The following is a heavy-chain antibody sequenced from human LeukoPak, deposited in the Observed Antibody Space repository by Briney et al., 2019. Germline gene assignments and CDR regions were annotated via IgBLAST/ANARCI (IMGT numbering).Heavy chain of an antibody. V-gene: IGHV3-33*08. J-gene: IGHJ4*02. D-gene: IGHD3-22*01. CDR1: GFTFSSYG. Sequence: GGSLRLSCAASGFTFSSYGMHWVRQAPGKGLEWVAVIWYDGSNKYCADSVKGRFTISRDNSKNTLYLQMNSLRAEDTAVYYCARDRRIYYYDSSGYCDYWGQGTLVTVSS. CDR3: ARDRRIYYYDSSGYCDY. CDR2: IWYDGSNK.